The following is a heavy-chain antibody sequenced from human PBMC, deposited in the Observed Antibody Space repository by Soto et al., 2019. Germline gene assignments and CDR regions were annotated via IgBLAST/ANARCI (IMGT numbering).Heavy chain of an antibody. V-gene: IGHV3-30*18. J-gene: IGHJ4*02. D-gene: IGHD3-10*01. CDR2: VSHDGVDN. CDR3: AKDHDSLGASYYFDY. Sequence: GGSLRLSCAASGFMFSGYGMHWIRQAPGKGLEWVAVVSHDGVDNYYADSVKGRFTISRDNSKNTLYLQMNSLRAEDTAVYYCAKDHDSLGASYYFDYWGQGTLVTVSS. CDR1: GFMFSGYG.